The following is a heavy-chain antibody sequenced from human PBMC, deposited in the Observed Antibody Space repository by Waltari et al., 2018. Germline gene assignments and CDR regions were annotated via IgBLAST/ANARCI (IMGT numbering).Heavy chain of an antibody. CDR3: ARQSRSWDAFDV. Sequence: QVQLHESGPGLLKPSQTLSLTCSVSGCSISNGDYYWTWIRQPPGQGLEDIGHISYSGNTYYSPALKSRIFISVETSNNQFSLKLSAVSAADTAMYYCARQSRSWDAFDVWGQGTALTVSS. J-gene: IGHJ3*01. CDR1: GCSISNGDYY. V-gene: IGHV4-30-4*08. CDR2: ISYSGNT.